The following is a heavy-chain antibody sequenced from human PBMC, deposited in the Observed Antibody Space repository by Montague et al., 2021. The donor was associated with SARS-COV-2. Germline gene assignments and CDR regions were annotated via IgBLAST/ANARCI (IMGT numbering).Heavy chain of an antibody. J-gene: IGHJ3*01. V-gene: IGHV4-39*01. CDR1: GGSISSSSYY. CDR2: IYYSGST. Sequence: SETLSLTFTVSGGSISSSSYYWGWIRQPPGKGLEWIGSIYYSGSTYYNPSLKSRVTISVDTSKNQFSLRLSSVTAADTAVYYCARFPTSYYYDSKAATATPYAFDLWGQGTMVTVSS. CDR3: ARFPTSYYYDSKAATATPYAFDL. D-gene: IGHD3-22*01.